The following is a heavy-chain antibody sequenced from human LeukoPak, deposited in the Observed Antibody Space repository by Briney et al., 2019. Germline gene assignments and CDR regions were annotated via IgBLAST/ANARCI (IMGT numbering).Heavy chain of an antibody. CDR1: GYTFTGYY. V-gene: IGHV1-2*02. D-gene: IGHD3-16*01. CDR2: INPNSGGT. J-gene: IGHJ4*02. Sequence: ASVKVSCKASGYTFTGYYMHWVRQAPGQGLEWMGWINPNSGGTNYAQKFQGRVTMTRDASISAAYVELSRLTSDDTAVYYCARVRVGEDLDYWGQGTLVTVSS. CDR3: ARVRVGEDLDY.